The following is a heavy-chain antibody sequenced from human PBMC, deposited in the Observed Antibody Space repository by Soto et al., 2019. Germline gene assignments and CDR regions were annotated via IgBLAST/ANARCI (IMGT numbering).Heavy chain of an antibody. CDR3: AKDVGQQLVLNYGMDV. D-gene: IGHD6-13*01. V-gene: IGHV3-30*18. J-gene: IGHJ6*02. CDR2: VSYDGNHK. CDR1: GFTFRSFG. Sequence: QVQLVESGGGVIQPGTSLSLSCGSSGFTFRSFGMYWVRQAPGKGLGWVEVVSYDGNHKNYADPVKGRFTASRDNAKNILYLQMNSLRGEDTAVYYCAKDVGQQLVLNYGMDVWGQGTTVTVSS.